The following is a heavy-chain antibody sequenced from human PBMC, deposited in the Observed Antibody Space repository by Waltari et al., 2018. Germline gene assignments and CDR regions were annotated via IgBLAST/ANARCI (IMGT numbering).Heavy chain of an antibody. CDR2: IIPIIGTA. Sequence: QVQLVQSGAEVKKPGSSVKVSCKASGGTFSSYAISWVRQAPGQGLEWMGGIIPIIGTANYAQKCQGRGTITTDESTSTAYMELSSMRSEDTAVYYCASGGYYDYGMDVWGQGTTVTVSS. CDR3: ASGGYYDYGMDV. D-gene: IGHD3-16*01. V-gene: IGHV1-69*05. J-gene: IGHJ6*02. CDR1: GGTFSSYA.